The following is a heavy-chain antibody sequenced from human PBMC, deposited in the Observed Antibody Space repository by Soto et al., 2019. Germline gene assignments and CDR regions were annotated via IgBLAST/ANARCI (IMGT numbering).Heavy chain of an antibody. V-gene: IGHV3-23*01. CDR1: GFTFSSYA. Sequence: GGSLRLSCAASGFTFSSYAMSWVRQAPGKGLEWVSAISGSGGSTYYADSVKGRFTISRDNSKNTLYLQMNSLRAEDTAVYYCAKDKVIVDTAMVYYFDYWGQGTLVTVSS. CDR3: AKDKVIVDTAMVYYFDY. D-gene: IGHD5-18*01. J-gene: IGHJ4*02. CDR2: ISGSGGST.